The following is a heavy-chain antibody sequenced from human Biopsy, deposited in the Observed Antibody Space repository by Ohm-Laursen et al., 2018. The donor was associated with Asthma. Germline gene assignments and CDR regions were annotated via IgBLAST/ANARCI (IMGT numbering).Heavy chain of an antibody. CDR3: ARERAGVLGSYNGMDV. CDR2: VTYDGISQ. V-gene: IGHV3-30*03. J-gene: IGHJ6*02. D-gene: IGHD2-8*01. CDR1: GFTFSNYG. Sequence: LRLSCTASGFTFSNYGMHWVRQVAGKGLDWVAVVTYDGISQYYAESVKGRFTIYRDNSRNTLNLQMNSVRPDDTAVYFCARERAGVLGSYNGMDVWGPGTTVSVSS.